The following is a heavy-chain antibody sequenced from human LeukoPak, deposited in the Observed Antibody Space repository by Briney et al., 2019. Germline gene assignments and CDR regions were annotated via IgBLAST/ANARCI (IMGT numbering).Heavy chain of an antibody. CDR1: GGSISIYY. Sequence: SETLSLTCTGSGGSISIYYWSWIRQPPGKGREGIGYIYYSGSTNDHPSLKRRVTISVNTSKNQFYMKLSSVTAADTGVYYCARRQMWGPSYYYGMEVWGQGPTVTVS. CDR3: ARRQMWGPSYYYGMEV. D-gene: IGHD3-16*01. CDR2: IYYSGST. V-gene: IGHV4-59*08. J-gene: IGHJ6*02.